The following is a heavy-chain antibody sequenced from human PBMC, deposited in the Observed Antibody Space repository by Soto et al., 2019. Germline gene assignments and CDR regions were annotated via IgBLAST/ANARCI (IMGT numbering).Heavy chain of an antibody. D-gene: IGHD5-12*01. CDR1: GFTFGDYA. Sequence: PGGSLRLSCPASGFTFGDYAINWVRQVPGKGLEWLGFIRNDIYDETTEYAASVKGRIIISRHDSKSMAYLQMDSLKTEDTGVYYCTRGRDGYNPYYFLYWGQGALVTVSS. J-gene: IGHJ4*02. CDR3: TRGRDGYNPYYFLY. V-gene: IGHV3-49*04. CDR2: IRNDIYDETT.